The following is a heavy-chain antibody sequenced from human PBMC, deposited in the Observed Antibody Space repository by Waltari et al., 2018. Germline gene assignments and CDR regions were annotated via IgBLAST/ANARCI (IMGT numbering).Heavy chain of an antibody. Sequence: EVQLVESGGGLVQPGGSLRLSCAASGFTFSSYWMHWVRQAPGKGLVWVSRINTDGSSTSYADSGKGRFTISRDNAKNTLYLQMNSLRAEDTAVYYCARAPYYYDSSGYYRIGGYDYWGQGTLVTVSS. J-gene: IGHJ4*02. CDR3: ARAPYYYDSSGYYRIGGYDY. CDR2: INTDGSST. V-gene: IGHV3-74*01. D-gene: IGHD3-22*01. CDR1: GFTFSSYW.